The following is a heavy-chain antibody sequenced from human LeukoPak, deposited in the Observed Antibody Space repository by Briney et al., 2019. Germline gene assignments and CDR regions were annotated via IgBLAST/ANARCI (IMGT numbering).Heavy chain of an antibody. CDR1: GFTFSSYT. CDR3: ARALYDSSGYYSHFDY. V-gene: IGHV3-21*01. CDR2: ISRTSIYI. Sequence: GGSLRLSCAASGFTFSSYTMNWVRQAPGKGLEWVSSISRTSIYIYYADSVKGRFTIYRDNAKNSLYLQMNSLRAEDTAVYYCARALYDSSGYYSHFDYWGQGTLVTVSS. D-gene: IGHD3-22*01. J-gene: IGHJ4*02.